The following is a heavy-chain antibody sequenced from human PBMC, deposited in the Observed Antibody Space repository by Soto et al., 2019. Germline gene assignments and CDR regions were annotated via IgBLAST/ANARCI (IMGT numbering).Heavy chain of an antibody. CDR2: ISSNSAYI. J-gene: IGHJ5*02. V-gene: IGHV3-21*01. D-gene: IGHD6-13*01. CDR3: TGDASRDSSARGWFDP. CDR1: GFTFRSFT. Sequence: GGSLRLSCAASGFTFRSFTMNWVRQAPGKGLEWVSTISSNSAYIYYTDALRGRFTISRDNAKNALHQQMNSLRAEDTAVYYCTGDASRDSSARGWFDPWGPGTLVTVSS.